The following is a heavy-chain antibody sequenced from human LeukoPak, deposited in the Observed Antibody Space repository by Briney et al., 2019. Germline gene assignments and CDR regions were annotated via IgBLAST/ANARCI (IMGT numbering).Heavy chain of an antibody. CDR3: ARRSQSGIYVEY. CDR2: IYTGDSDT. Sequence: GESLKISCKGSGYSFTTYWTGWVRQIPGKGLEWMGIIYTGDSDTRYSPSFQGQVTISADKSISTAYVQWSSLEASDTAMYCCARRSQSGIYVEYWGQGTLVTVSS. D-gene: IGHD1-26*01. J-gene: IGHJ4*02. CDR1: GYSFTTYW. V-gene: IGHV5-51*01.